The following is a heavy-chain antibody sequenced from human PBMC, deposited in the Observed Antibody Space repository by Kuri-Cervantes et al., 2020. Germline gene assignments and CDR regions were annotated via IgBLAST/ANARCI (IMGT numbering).Heavy chain of an antibody. Sequence: TCECSGYRFTNYWIGWVRQMPGKGLEWMGIIYPADSDTRYSPSFEGQVTIPADNSINTAYLQWDSLKASDTAIYYGARPNGSGGCDYWGQGTLVTVSS. V-gene: IGHV5-51*01. CDR3: ARPNGSGGCDY. D-gene: IGHD2-15*01. J-gene: IGHJ4*02. CDR2: IYPADSDT. CDR1: GYRFTNYW.